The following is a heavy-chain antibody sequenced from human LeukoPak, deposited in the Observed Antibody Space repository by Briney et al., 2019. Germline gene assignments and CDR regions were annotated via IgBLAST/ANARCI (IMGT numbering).Heavy chain of an antibody. J-gene: IGHJ5*02. CDR2: ISYDGSNK. CDR3: AKAGGSGSYSNWFDP. CDR1: GFTFSSYG. Sequence: GGSLRLSCAASGFTFSSYGMHWVRQAPGKGLEWAAVISYDGSNKYYADSVKGRFTISRDNSKNTLYLQMNSLRAEDTAVHYCAKAGGSGSYSNWFDPWGQGTLVTVSS. D-gene: IGHD3-10*01. V-gene: IGHV3-30*18.